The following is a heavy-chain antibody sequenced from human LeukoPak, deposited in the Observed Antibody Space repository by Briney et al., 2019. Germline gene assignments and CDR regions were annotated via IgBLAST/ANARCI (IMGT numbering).Heavy chain of an antibody. Sequence: PSETLSLTCFVSGGSISTYDWSWIRQPPGKGLEWIGYIYYTGSTIYNPSLNSRVTISVDTSKNQFSLKLTSVTAADTAVYYCAIIDSGGAGYFDYWGQGTLVTVSS. D-gene: IGHD3-9*01. CDR3: AIIDSGGAGYFDY. J-gene: IGHJ4*02. V-gene: IGHV4-59*01. CDR2: IYYTGST. CDR1: GGSISTYD.